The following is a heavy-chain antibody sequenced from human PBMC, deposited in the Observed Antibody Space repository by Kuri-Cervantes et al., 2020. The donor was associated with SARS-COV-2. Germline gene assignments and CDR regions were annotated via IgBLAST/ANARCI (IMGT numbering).Heavy chain of an antibody. V-gene: IGHV3-7*05. CDR3: ARDTHNWNSLNDY. D-gene: IGHD1-7*01. CDR2: IKQDGSKK. CDR1: GFTFSSYW. J-gene: IGHJ4*02. Sequence: GESLKISCAASGFTFSSYWMSWVRQAPGKGLEWVANIKQDGSKKHYVDSAKGRFTIFRDNAKNSLYLQMNSLRAEDTAVYYCARDTHNWNSLNDYWGQGTLVTVSS.